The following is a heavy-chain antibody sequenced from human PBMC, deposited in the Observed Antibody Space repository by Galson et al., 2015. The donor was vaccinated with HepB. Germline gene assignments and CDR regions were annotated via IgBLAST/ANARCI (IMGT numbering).Heavy chain of an antibody. CDR3: ARDPEFLGITMVRGALDY. CDR1: GFTFSSYS. D-gene: IGHD3-10*01. J-gene: IGHJ4*02. Sequence: SLRLSCAASGFTFSSYSMNWVRQAPGKGLEWVSSISSSTTYIYYADSLKGRFTISRDNAKNSLHLQMNNLRVEDTAVYYCARDPEFLGITMVRGALDYWGQGTLVTVSS. V-gene: IGHV3-21*01. CDR2: ISSSTTYI.